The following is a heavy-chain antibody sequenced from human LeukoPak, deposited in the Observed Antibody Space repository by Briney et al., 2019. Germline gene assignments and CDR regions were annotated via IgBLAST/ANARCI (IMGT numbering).Heavy chain of an antibody. Sequence: PGGSLRLSCAASGFTFSSYAMSWVRQAPGKGPEWVSAISGSGGSTYYADSVKGRFTISRDNSKNTLYLQMNSPRAEDTAVYYCASQIGTTGYYYYYMDVWGKGTTVTVSS. D-gene: IGHD1-7*01. CDR3: ASQIGTTGYYYYYMDV. CDR1: GFTFSSYA. V-gene: IGHV3-23*01. CDR2: ISGSGGST. J-gene: IGHJ6*03.